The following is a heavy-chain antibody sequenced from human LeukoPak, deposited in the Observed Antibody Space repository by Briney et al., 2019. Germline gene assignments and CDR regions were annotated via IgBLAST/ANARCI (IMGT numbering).Heavy chain of an antibody. D-gene: IGHD3-10*01. CDR3: ARSLNYYGSGELGVWFDP. CDR2: INSDGSST. J-gene: IGHJ5*02. V-gene: IGHV3-74*01. Sequence: GGSLRLSCAASGFTFSSYWMHWVRQAPGKGLVWVSRINSDGSSTSYADSVKGRFTISRDNAKNTLYLQMNSLRAEDTAVYYCARSLNYYGSGELGVWFDPWGQGTLVTVSS. CDR1: GFTFSSYW.